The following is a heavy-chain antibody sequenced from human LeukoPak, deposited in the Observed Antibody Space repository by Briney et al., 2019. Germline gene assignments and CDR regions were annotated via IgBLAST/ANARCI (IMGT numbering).Heavy chain of an antibody. D-gene: IGHD4-11*01. Sequence: GESLKISCKGSGSRFTSYWIAWVRQMPGKGLEWMGIIYPGDSDIRYSPSFQGQVTISADKSISTAYLQWSSLKASDTAMYYCARHRRTTLDYWGQGTLVTVSS. J-gene: IGHJ4*02. V-gene: IGHV5-51*01. CDR3: ARHRRTTLDY. CDR2: IYPGDSDI. CDR1: GSRFTSYW.